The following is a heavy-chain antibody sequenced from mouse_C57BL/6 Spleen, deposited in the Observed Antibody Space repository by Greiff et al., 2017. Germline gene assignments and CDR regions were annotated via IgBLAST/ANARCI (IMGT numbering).Heavy chain of an antibody. D-gene: IGHD2-12*01. CDR3: ARGIADYAMDY. Sequence: VQLQQSGPELVKPGASVKLSCKASGYTFTSYDINWVKQRPGQGLEWIGWIYPRDGSTKYNEKFKGKATLTVDTSSSTAYMELHSLTPEDSAVYFCARGIADYAMDYWGQGTSVTVSS. J-gene: IGHJ4*01. CDR1: GYTFTSYD. CDR2: IYPRDGST. V-gene: IGHV1-85*01.